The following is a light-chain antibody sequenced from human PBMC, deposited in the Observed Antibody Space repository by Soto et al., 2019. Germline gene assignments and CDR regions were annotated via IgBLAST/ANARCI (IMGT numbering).Light chain of an antibody. CDR2: DVS. Sequence: QSALTQPASVSGSPGQSITISCTGTSSDVGGYNYVSWYQQHPGKAPKLMIYDVSNRPSGVSNRFSGSKSGNTASLTISGLQAEDEADYYCSSYTGSSTLGSVVFGGGTKLTVL. CDR1: SSDVGGYNY. CDR3: SSYTGSSTLGSVV. V-gene: IGLV2-14*01. J-gene: IGLJ2*01.